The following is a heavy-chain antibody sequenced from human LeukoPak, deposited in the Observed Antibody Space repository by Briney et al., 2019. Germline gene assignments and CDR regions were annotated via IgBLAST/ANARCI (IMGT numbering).Heavy chain of an antibody. CDR1: GGSISSYY. CDR3: ARDRAFSGSWYWFDP. J-gene: IGHJ5*02. CDR2: IYYSGST. Sequence: SETLSLTCTVSGGSISSYYWNWIRQPPGKGLEWIGYIYYSGSTNYNPSLKSRVTISVDTSKNQFSLKLSSVTAADTAVYYCARDRAFSGSWYWFDPWGQGTLVTVSS. D-gene: IGHD6-13*01. V-gene: IGHV4-59*12.